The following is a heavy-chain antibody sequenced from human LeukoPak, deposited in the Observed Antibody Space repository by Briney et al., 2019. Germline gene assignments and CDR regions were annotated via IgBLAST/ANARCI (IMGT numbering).Heavy chain of an antibody. CDR1: GYTFTGYY. Sequence: GASVKVSCKASGYTFTGYYMHWVRQAPGQGLEWMGWINPNSGGTNYAQKFQGRVTMTRDTSISTAYMELSRLRSDDTAVYYCASEPGYSSGWSNYDELDYWGQGTLVTVSS. CDR3: ASEPGYSSGWSNYDELDY. D-gene: IGHD6-19*01. CDR2: INPNSGGT. J-gene: IGHJ4*02. V-gene: IGHV1-2*02.